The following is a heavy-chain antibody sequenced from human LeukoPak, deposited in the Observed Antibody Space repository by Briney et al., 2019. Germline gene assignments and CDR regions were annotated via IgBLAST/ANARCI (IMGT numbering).Heavy chain of an antibody. D-gene: IGHD3-22*01. CDR1: EFSVGSNY. Sequence: GGSLRLSCAASEFSVGSNYMTWVRQAPGKGLEWVSLIYSGGSTYYADSVKGRFTISRDNSKNTLYLQMNSLRAEDTAVYYCARGRKWLPLDYWGQGTLVTVSS. CDR3: ARGRKWLPLDY. V-gene: IGHV3-66*01. CDR2: IYSGGST. J-gene: IGHJ4*02.